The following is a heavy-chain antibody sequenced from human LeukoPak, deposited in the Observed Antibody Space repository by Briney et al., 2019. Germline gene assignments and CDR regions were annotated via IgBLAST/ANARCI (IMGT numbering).Heavy chain of an antibody. D-gene: IGHD3-16*01. CDR1: GFTFSSYS. V-gene: IGHV3-21*01. Sequence: GGSLRLSCAASGFTFSSYSMNWVRQAPGKGLEWVSSISSSSSYIYYADSVKGRFTISRDNAKNSLYLQMNSLRAEDTAVYYCARGGVFDAFDTWGQGTMVTVSS. J-gene: IGHJ3*02. CDR3: ARGGVFDAFDT. CDR2: ISSSSSYI.